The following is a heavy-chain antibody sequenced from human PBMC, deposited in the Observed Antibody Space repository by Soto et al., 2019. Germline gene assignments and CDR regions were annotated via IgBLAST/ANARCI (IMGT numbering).Heavy chain of an antibody. J-gene: IGHJ5*02. CDR1: GGSISSSSYY. CDR2: IYYSGST. CDR3: ARRPRIAAAGTKGGWFDP. V-gene: IGHV4-39*01. Sequence: QLQLQESGPGLVKPSETLSLTCTVSGGSISSSSYYWGWIRQPPGKGLEWIGSIYYSGSTYYNPSLKSRVTISVHTSKNQFYLKLSSVTAADTAVYYCARRPRIAAAGTKGGWFDPWGQGTLVTVSS. D-gene: IGHD6-13*01.